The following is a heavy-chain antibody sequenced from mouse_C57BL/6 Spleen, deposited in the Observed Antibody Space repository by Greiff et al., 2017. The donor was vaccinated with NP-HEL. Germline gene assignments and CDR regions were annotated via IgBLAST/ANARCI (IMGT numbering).Heavy chain of an antibody. V-gene: IGHV1-15*01. CDR3: TREGTTPSGVFDY. CDR2: MDPETGGT. J-gene: IGHJ2*01. D-gene: IGHD1-1*01. Sequence: VKLQESGAELVRPGASVTLSCKASGYTFTDYEMHWVKQTPVHGLEWIGAMDPETGGTAYNQKFKGKAILTADKSSSTAYMELRSLTSEDSAVYYCTREGTTPSGVFDYWGQGTTLTVSS. CDR1: GYTFTDYE.